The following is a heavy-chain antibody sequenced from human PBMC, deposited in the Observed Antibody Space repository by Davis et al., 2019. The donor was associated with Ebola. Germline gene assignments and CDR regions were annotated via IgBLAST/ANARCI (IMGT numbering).Heavy chain of an antibody. CDR1: GFTFSSYE. Sequence: PGGSLRLSCAASGFTFSSYEMNWVRQAPGKGLEWVSYISSSGITIYYADSVKGRFTISRDNAKNSLYLQMNSLRGEDTAIYYCARGFRYSSGWAYFDYWGQGTLVTVSS. D-gene: IGHD6-19*01. CDR3: ARGFRYSSGWAYFDY. V-gene: IGHV3-48*03. J-gene: IGHJ4*02. CDR2: ISSSGITI.